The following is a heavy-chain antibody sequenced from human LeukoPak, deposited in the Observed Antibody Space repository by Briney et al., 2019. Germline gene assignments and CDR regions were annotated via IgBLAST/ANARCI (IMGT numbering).Heavy chain of an antibody. CDR3: ARGILGGAFDI. D-gene: IGHD2/OR15-2a*01. CDR2: ISASGSTI. CDR1: GFTFSRYE. J-gene: IGHJ3*02. V-gene: IGHV3-48*03. Sequence: PGGSLRLSCAAPGFTFSRYEMNWVRHAPEKGLEWVSYISASGSTIYYADSVRGRFTIYRGNAQNSLYLQMKSLGAEDTAVYYCARGILGGAFDIWGQGTMVTVSS.